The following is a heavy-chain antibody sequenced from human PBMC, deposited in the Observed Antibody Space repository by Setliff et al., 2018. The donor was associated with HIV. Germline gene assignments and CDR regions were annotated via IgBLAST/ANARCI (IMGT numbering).Heavy chain of an antibody. CDR3: ARQLDYTNGRYFDY. CDR2: TDASGDT. Sequence: PSETLSLTCTVSGDSIKSHHWGWIRQPAGKGLEWLAYTDASGDTNYNPSLRGRVIISLDTSNNQFSLNLNSVTAADTAVYYCARQLDYTNGRYFDYWGPGTLVTVSS. D-gene: IGHD4-4*01. J-gene: IGHJ4*02. V-gene: IGHV4-4*09. CDR1: GDSIKSHH.